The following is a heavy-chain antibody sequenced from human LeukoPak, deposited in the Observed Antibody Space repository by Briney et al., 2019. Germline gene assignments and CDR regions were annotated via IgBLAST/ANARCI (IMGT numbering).Heavy chain of an antibody. CDR1: GFTFSSYA. CDR3: ARDARDLRYYFDY. D-gene: IGHD5-24*01. CDR2: ISSDGTNK. J-gene: IGHJ4*02. V-gene: IGHV3-30*14. Sequence: GGSLRLSCAASGFTFSSYAVYWVRQAPGKGLEWVAVISSDGTNKYYADSVKGRFTISRDNSKNTLYLQMGSLRAEDMAVYYCARDARDLRYYFDYWGQGTLVTVSS.